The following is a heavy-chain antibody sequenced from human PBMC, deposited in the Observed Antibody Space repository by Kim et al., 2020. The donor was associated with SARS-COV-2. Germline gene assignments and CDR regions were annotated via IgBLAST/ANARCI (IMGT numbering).Heavy chain of an antibody. J-gene: IGHJ4*02. D-gene: IGHD3-22*01. CDR3: ARDGGDYYDSSGYGYYFDY. V-gene: IGHV4-31*03. CDR1: GGSISSGGYY. Sequence: SETLSLTCTVSGGSISSGGYYWSWIRQHPGKGLEWIGYIYYSGSTYYNPSLKSRVTISVDTSKNQFSLKLSSVTAADTAVYYCARDGGDYYDSSGYGYYFDYWGQGTLVTVSS. CDR2: IYYSGST.